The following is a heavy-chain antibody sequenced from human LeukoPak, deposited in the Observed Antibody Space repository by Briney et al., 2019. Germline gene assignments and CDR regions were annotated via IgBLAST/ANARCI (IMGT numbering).Heavy chain of an antibody. CDR3: ARVEYSYGPSPRAFDI. V-gene: IGHV1-69*06. CDR2: IIPIFGTA. Sequence: SVKVSCKASGGTFSSYAISWVRQAPGQGLEWMGGIIPIFGTANYAQKFQGRVTITADKSTSTAYMELSSLRSEDTAVYYCARVEYSYGPSPRAFDIWGQGTMVTVSS. D-gene: IGHD5-18*01. CDR1: GGTFSSYA. J-gene: IGHJ3*02.